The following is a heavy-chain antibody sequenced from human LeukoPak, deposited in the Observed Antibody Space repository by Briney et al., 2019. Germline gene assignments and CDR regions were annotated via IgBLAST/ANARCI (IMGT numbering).Heavy chain of an antibody. CDR2: ISWNSDSI. D-gene: IGHD6-13*01. CDR3: ARAGYSSSWFDC. Sequence: GGSLRLSCAASGFTFDDYAMHWVRQAPGKGLEWVSGISWNSDSIGYADSVKGRFTISRDNAKKSLYLQMNSLKAEDTALYYCARAGYSSSWFDCWRRGALVTVSS. V-gene: IGHV3-9*01. J-gene: IGHJ4*02. CDR1: GFTFDDYA.